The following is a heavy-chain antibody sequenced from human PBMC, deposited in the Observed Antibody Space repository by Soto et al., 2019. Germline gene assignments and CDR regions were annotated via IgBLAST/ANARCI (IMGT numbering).Heavy chain of an antibody. J-gene: IGHJ1*01. V-gene: IGHV4-34*01. CDR3: ARGGGRITMIVPEYHRGFQH. CDR2: INHSGST. CDR1: GGSFSGYY. D-gene: IGHD3-22*01. Sequence: QVQLQQWGAGLLKPSETLSLTCAVYGGSFSGYYWSWIRQPPGKGLEWIGEINHSGSTNYNPSLKSRVTISVDTSKNQFSLKLSSVTAADTAVYYCARGGGRITMIVPEYHRGFQHWGQGTLVTVSS.